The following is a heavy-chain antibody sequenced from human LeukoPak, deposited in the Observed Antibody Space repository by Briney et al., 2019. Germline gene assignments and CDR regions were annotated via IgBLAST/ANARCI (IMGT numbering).Heavy chain of an antibody. Sequence: QPGRSLRLSCAASGFTFDDYAMHWVRQAPGKGLEWVSGISWNSGSIGYADSVKGRFTISRNNAGDTLFLQMNSLRAEDTGVYYCATDLSGRQDYWGQGTLVTVSS. V-gene: IGHV3-9*01. CDR2: ISWNSGSI. D-gene: IGHD5-12*01. CDR3: ATDLSGRQDY. J-gene: IGHJ4*02. CDR1: GFTFDDYA.